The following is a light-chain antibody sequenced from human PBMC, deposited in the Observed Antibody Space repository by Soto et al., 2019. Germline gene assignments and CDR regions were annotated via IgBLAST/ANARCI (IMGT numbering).Light chain of an antibody. CDR1: LSINTY. Sequence: DIQMTQSPLSLSASVGDRVAITCRSSLSINTYLNWIQQKPGKAPKLLIYGASSLQNGGPSRFSGSGYGTLFTLTISSLQPEDSATYYCQQTFTTPPTFGRGTHLEIK. J-gene: IGKJ2*01. CDR2: GAS. CDR3: QQTFTTPPT. V-gene: IGKV1-39*01.